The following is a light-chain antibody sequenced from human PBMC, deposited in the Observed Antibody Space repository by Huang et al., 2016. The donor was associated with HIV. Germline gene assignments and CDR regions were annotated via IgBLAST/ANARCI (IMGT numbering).Light chain of an antibody. CDR1: QDITNY. J-gene: IGKJ4*01. Sequence: DIQMTQSPSSLSASVGDRVTIPCQASQDITNYLNWYQQKPGKAPKLLIYDASNLETGVPSRFSGSGSVTDFTFTISSLQPEDIATYYCQQYDNLPLTFGGGTKVEIK. V-gene: IGKV1-33*01. CDR2: DAS. CDR3: QQYDNLPLT.